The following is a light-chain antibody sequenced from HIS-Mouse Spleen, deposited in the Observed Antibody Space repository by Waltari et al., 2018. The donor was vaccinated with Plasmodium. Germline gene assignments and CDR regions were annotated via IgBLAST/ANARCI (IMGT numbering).Light chain of an antibody. V-gene: IGKV3-20*01. CDR1: QSVSSSY. CDR2: GAS. J-gene: IGKJ3*01. Sequence: EIVFTQSPGTLSLSPGEIATLFCRASQSVSSSYLAWDQQKPGQAPRLLISGASTRATGIPDRFSGSGSGTDFTLTISRLEPEDFAVYYCQQYGSFGPGTKVDIK. CDR3: QQYGS.